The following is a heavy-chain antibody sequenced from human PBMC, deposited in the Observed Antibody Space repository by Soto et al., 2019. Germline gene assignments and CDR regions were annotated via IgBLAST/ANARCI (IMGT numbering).Heavy chain of an antibody. V-gene: IGHV1-69*01. CDR3: ASYGDFLRD. J-gene: IGHJ4*02. D-gene: IGHD4-17*01. Sequence: QVQLVQSGAEVKKPGSSVKVSCKASGGTFSSYAISWVRQAPGQGLEWMGGIIPIFGTANYAQKLQGRVMITAEESTSTAYRELSSLRSEDTDVYYCASYGDFLRDWGQGTLVTVSS. CDR2: IIPIFGTA. CDR1: GGTFSSYA.